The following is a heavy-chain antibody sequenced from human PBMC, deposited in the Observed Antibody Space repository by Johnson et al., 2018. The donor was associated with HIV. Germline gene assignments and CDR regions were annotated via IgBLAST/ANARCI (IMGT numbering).Heavy chain of an antibody. Sequence: QVQLVESGGGVVQPGGSLRLSCAASGFTFNNYGMHWVRQSPGKGLEWVAFIRFDETIKYYGDSVKGRFTISRDNSKNTLYLQMNSLRVEDTAVYYCAKGGIDAFDIWGQGTMVTVSS. CDR2: IRFDETIK. CDR3: AKGGIDAFDI. D-gene: IGHD6-25*01. V-gene: IGHV3-30*02. CDR1: GFTFNNYG. J-gene: IGHJ3*02.